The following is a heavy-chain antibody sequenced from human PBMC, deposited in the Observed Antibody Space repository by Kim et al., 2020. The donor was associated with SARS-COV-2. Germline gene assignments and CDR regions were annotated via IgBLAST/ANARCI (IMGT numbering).Heavy chain of an antibody. J-gene: IGHJ4*02. D-gene: IGHD5-18*01. V-gene: IGHV3-7*01. CDR3: ARSGYTNGFDY. CDR1: GFTFSSYW. Sequence: GGSLRLSCAASGFTFSSYWMSWVRQAPGKGLEWVANIKQDGSEKYYVDSVKGRITISRDNDKNSLYLQMKSLRVEDRAVYYCARSGYTNGFDYCGQGTLV. CDR2: IKQDGSEK.